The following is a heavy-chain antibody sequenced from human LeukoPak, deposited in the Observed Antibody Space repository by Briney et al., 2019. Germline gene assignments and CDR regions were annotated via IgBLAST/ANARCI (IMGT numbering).Heavy chain of an antibody. CDR1: GYTFTSYA. J-gene: IGHJ4*02. D-gene: IGHD3-16*01. Sequence: GASVKVSCKASGYTFTSYAISWVRQAPGQGLEWMGGIIPIFGTANYAQKFQGRVTITADESTSTAYMELSSLRSEDTAVYYCARPLRPMITFGEYDYWGQGTLVTVSS. V-gene: IGHV1-69*13. CDR3: ARPLRPMITFGEYDY. CDR2: IIPIFGTA.